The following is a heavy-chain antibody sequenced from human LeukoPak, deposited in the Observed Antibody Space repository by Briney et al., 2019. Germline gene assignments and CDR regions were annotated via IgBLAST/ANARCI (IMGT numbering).Heavy chain of an antibody. V-gene: IGHV3-7*01. CDR3: ARGASGIQLWFFDP. CDR2: IKQDGGEK. D-gene: IGHD5-18*01. Sequence: GGSLRLSCAASGFTFSSYWMSWVRQAPGKGLEWVANIKQDGGEKYYVDSVKGRFTISRDNAKKSLYLEMNSLRAEDTAVYYCARGASGIQLWFFDPWGQGTLVTVSS. J-gene: IGHJ5*02. CDR1: GFTFSSYW.